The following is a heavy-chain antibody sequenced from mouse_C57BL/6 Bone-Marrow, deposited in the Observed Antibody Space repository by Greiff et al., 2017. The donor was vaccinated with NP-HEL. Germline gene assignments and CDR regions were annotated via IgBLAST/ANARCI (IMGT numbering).Heavy chain of an antibody. CDR3: ARRGDYDGVYYFDY. CDR1: GYTFTSYW. Sequence: QVQLQQPGAELVRPGSSVKLSCKASGYTFTSYWMHWVKQRPIQGLEWIGNIDPSDSETHYNQKFKDKATLTVDKSSSTAYMQLSGLTSEDSAVYYCARRGDYDGVYYFDYWGQGTTLTVSS. J-gene: IGHJ2*01. CDR2: IDPSDSET. V-gene: IGHV1-52*01. D-gene: IGHD2-4*01.